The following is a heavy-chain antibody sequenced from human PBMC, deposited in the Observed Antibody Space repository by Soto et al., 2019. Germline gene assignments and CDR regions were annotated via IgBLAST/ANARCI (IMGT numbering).Heavy chain of an antibody. CDR3: ARHWLGDIVLVPAAMPRRRHSKGDNWFVP. Sequence: QLQLQESGPGLVKPSETLSLTCTVSGGSISSSSYYWGWIRQPPGKGLEWMGSIYYSGSTYYNPSLKSRVTISVDTSKNQFSLKLSSVTAADTAVYYCARHWLGDIVLVPAAMPRRRHSKGDNWFVPWGQGTLVTVSS. CDR1: GGSISSSSYY. CDR2: IYYSGST. D-gene: IGHD2-2*01. V-gene: IGHV4-39*01. J-gene: IGHJ5*02.